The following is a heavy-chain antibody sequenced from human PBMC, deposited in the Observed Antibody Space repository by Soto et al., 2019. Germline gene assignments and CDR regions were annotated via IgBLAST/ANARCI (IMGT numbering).Heavy chain of an antibody. J-gene: IGHJ4*02. CDR3: ARDPRGCTNGVCYRKYYFDY. Sequence: SETLSLTCTVSGGSISSSSYYWGWIRQPPGKGLEWIGSIYYSGSTYYNPSLKSRVTISVDTSKNQFSLKLSSVTAADAAVYYCARDPRGCTNGVCYRKYYFDYWGQGTLVTVSS. V-gene: IGHV4-39*02. CDR1: GGSISSSSYY. CDR2: IYYSGST. D-gene: IGHD2-8*01.